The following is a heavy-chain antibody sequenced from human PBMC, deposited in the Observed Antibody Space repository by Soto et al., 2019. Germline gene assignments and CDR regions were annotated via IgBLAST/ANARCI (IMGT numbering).Heavy chain of an antibody. CDR1: GYTFTSYG. V-gene: IGHV1-18*01. J-gene: IGHJ6*02. CDR2: ISAYNGNT. Sequence: GASVKVSCKASGYTFTSYGISWVRQAPGQGLERMGWISAYNGNTNYAQKLQGRVTMTTDTSTSTAYMELRSLRSDDTAVYYCARGREQQLVRQGFYYYYYYGMDVWGQGTTVTVSS. D-gene: IGHD6-13*01. CDR3: ARGREQQLVRQGFYYYYYYGMDV.